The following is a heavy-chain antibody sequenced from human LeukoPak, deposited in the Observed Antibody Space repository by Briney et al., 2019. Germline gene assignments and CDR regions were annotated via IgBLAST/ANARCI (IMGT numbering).Heavy chain of an antibody. V-gene: IGHV4-34*01. CDR1: GGSFSGYY. Sequence: SETLSLTCAVYGGSFSGYYRSWIRQPPGKGLEWIGEINHSGSTNYNPSLKSRVTISVDTSKNQFSLKPSSVTAADTAVYYCARGRVGATRYFDYWGQGTLVTVSS. D-gene: IGHD1-26*01. J-gene: IGHJ4*02. CDR2: INHSGST. CDR3: ARGRVGATRYFDY.